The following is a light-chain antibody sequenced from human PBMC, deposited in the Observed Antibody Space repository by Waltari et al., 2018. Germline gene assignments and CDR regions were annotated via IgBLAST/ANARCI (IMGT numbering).Light chain of an antibody. CDR3: QQSYTPPPLT. CDR1: QYISTY. CDR2: AAS. J-gene: IGKJ4*01. Sequence: DIQLTQSPSPLSASVGDRVTITCRASQYISTYLNWYQQKPQRAPKLLIYAASSLQSGVPSRFSGDGSGTEFTLTISSVQPEDFATYYCQQSYTPPPLTFGGGTKVEIK. V-gene: IGKV1-39*01.